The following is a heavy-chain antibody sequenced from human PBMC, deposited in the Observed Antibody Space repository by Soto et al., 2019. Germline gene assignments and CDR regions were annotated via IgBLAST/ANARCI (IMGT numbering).Heavy chain of an antibody. CDR1: GFTFSNNW. D-gene: IGHD3-22*01. V-gene: IGHV3-74*01. CDR2: INSDGSST. CDR3: YKYYDSSGYYRSPAY. J-gene: IGHJ4*02. Sequence: PGGSLRLSCAASGFTFSNNWMHWVRQAQGKGPVWVSRINSDGSSTYYADSVKGRFTISRDNAKNTLYLQMNSLRADDTAVYYYYKYYDSSGYYRSPAYWGQGTLVTVSS.